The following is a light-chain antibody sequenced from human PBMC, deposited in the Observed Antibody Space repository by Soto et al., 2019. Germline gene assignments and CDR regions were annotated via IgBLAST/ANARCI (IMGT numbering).Light chain of an antibody. CDR3: QQYNNWLAIT. J-gene: IGKJ5*01. CDR1: QSVGSN. Sequence: EIVMTQSPGTLSVSPGEGATLSCRASQSVGSNLAWYQQKPGQVPRLLIYRTSARATGIPARFSGSGSGTEFTLTISSLQSEDFAVYYCQQYNNWLAITFGQGTRLEIK. V-gene: IGKV3-15*01. CDR2: RTS.